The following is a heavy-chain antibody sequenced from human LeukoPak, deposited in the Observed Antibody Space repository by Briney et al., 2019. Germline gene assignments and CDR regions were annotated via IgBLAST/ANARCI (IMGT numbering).Heavy chain of an antibody. D-gene: IGHD4-17*01. Sequence: PSETLSLTCAVSGVSFDDYYWSWVRQTPGKGLEWIGEINHSGYTNDSPSLKSRVTLSIDTSRKQFSLTLRSVTVADAGIYYCTRMTTGHDYWGQGTLVTVSS. CDR2: INHSGYT. J-gene: IGHJ4*02. V-gene: IGHV4-34*01. CDR1: GVSFDDYY. CDR3: TRMTTGHDY.